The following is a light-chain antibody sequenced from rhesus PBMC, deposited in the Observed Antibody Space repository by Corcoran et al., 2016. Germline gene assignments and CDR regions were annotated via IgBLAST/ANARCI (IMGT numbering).Light chain of an antibody. CDR1: KDIRSY. J-gene: IGKJ4*01. Sequence: DIQMTQSPSSLSASVGDTVTITCRASKDIRSYLNWFQQKPGKAPWPLLYGATALQTGVPSRFRGSGSGTDFTLTISSLQPDDLATYYCQQFKDYPLTFGGGTKVEIK. V-gene: IGKV1-28*02. CDR2: GAT. CDR3: QQFKDYPLT.